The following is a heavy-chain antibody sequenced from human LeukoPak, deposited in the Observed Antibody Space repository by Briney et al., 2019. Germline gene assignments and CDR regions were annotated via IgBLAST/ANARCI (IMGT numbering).Heavy chain of an antibody. V-gene: IGHV3-23*01. CDR3: ARGSTYDFWSGDALDV. D-gene: IGHD3-3*01. J-gene: IGHJ3*01. CDR2: ISGSAEKT. CDR1: GFAFSSHA. Sequence: PGGSLRLSCAASGFAFSSHAMTWVRQAPGKGLEWVSSISGSAEKTYYADSVKGRFTISRDSSQKILNLKMDKLRVEDTAIYYCARGSTYDFWSGDALDVWGQGTMVTVAS.